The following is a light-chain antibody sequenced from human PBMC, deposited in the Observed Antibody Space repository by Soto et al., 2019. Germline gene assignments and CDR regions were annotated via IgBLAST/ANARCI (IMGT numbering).Light chain of an antibody. CDR1: STDVGSYNF. Sequence: QSALTQPASVSGSPGQSITISCTGTSTDVGSYNFVSWHQQHPGNAPKLVIFDVTNRPSEVSDRFSGSKSGNTASLTISGLQFEDEADYYCSSYRGSSTPVFGGGTKVTVL. J-gene: IGLJ2*01. CDR2: DVT. CDR3: SSYRGSSTPV. V-gene: IGLV2-14*03.